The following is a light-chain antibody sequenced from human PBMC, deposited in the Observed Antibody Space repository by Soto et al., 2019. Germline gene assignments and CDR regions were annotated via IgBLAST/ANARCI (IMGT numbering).Light chain of an antibody. CDR2: DAS. Sequence: DIQMTQSPSSLSASVGDRVTITCQSSQNINNYLNCYQHKPGKAPKLLIYDASSLESGVPSRFSVSGSGTEFTLTIRSLKPDDFATDDCQQYNSYWTFGPVTKVDIK. V-gene: IGKV1-5*01. J-gene: IGKJ1*01. CDR3: QQYNSYWT. CDR1: QNINNY.